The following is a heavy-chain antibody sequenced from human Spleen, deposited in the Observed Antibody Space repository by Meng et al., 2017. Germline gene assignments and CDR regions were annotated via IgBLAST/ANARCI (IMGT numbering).Heavy chain of an antibody. CDR3: VGLCSGGRCPAC. D-gene: IGHD2-15*01. CDR1: GASITQYY. J-gene: IGHJ4*02. V-gene: IGHV4-59*01. Sequence: SETLSLTCTVSGASITQYYWTWIRQPPGKGLEWIGYVHHSGSSNYSPSLKSRVTMAVDTSKNHFSLKLTSVTAADTAFYYCVGLCSGGRCPACWGQGKLVNVAS. CDR2: VHHSGSS.